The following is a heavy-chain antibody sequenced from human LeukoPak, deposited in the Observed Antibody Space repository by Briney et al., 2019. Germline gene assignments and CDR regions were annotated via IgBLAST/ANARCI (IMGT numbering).Heavy chain of an antibody. Sequence: GSLRLSCAASGFSFSDYYMSWIRQAPGKGLEWVSYISSRSTLIYYADSVKGRFTISRDNAKNSLYLQMNSLRVDDTAVYYCARETVTVAGNWCDPWGQGTLVTVSS. CDR1: GFSFSDYY. D-gene: IGHD6-19*01. CDR2: ISSRSTLI. V-gene: IGHV3-11*01. J-gene: IGHJ5*02. CDR3: ARETVTVAGNWCDP.